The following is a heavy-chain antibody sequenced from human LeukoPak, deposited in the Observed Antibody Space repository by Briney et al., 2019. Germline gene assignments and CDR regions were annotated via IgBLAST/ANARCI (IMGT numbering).Heavy chain of an antibody. J-gene: IGHJ4*02. D-gene: IGHD3-16*01. CDR1: GYTFTSYY. V-gene: IGHV1-46*01. CDR3: ARGRKEPRLASSGLITKKVNYFDY. Sequence: GASVKVSCKASGYTFTSYYMRWVRQAPGQGLEWMGIINPSGGRTSYAQKFQGRVTMTRDMYTSTVYMELSSLRSEDTAVYYCARGRKEPRLASSGLITKKVNYFDYWGQGTLVTVSS. CDR2: INPSGGRT.